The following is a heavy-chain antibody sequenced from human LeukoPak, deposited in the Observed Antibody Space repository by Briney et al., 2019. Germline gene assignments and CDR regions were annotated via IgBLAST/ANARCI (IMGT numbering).Heavy chain of an antibody. CDR1: GYTFTSYD. CDR2: MNPNSGNT. CDR3: ARGLLQYYDFWSGYYNYFDY. D-gene: IGHD3-3*01. Sequence: GASVKVSCKASGYTFTSYDINWVRQATGQGLEWMGWMNPNSGNTGYAQKFQGRVTITRNTSISTAYMELSSLRSEDTAVYYCARGLLQYYDFWSGYYNYFDYWGQGTLVTVSS. J-gene: IGHJ4*02. V-gene: IGHV1-8*03.